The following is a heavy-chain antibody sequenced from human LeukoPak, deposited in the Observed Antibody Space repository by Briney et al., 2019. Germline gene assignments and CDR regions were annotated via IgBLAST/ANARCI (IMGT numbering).Heavy chain of an antibody. CDR3: ARQTGSSWYYAFDI. V-gene: IGHV4-59*08. CDR1: GGSISSYY. D-gene: IGHD6-13*01. CDR2: INDSGST. J-gene: IGHJ3*02. Sequence: KPSETLSLTCTVSGGSISSYYWSWIRQPPGKGLEWIGYINDSGSTNYNPSLKSRVTISVDTSKSHFSLKLSSVTTADTAVYYCARQTGSSWYYAFDIWGQGTVVTVSS.